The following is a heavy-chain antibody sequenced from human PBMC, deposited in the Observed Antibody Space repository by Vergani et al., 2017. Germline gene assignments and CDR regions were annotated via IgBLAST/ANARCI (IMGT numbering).Heavy chain of an antibody. V-gene: IGHV3-23*01. D-gene: IGHD3-22*01. CDR3: ARDPPGGSPYYYDSSGQTNMVGPPSYYFDY. CDR2: ISGSGGST. Sequence: EVQLLESGGGLVQPGGSLRLSCAASGFTFSSYAMSWVRQAPGKGLEWVSAISGSGGSTYYADSVKGRFTISRDNAKNSLYLQMNSLRAEDTAVYYCARDPPGGSPYYYDSSGQTNMVGPPSYYFDYWGQGTLVTVSS. J-gene: IGHJ4*02. CDR1: GFTFSSYA.